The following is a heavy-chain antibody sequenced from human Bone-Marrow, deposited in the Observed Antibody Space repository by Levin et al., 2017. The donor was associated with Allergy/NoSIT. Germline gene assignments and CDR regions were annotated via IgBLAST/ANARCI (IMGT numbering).Heavy chain of an antibody. CDR3: ARRNVLAPGEDWFDP. CDR2: IYHSGST. CDR1: DDSTSSSNW. Sequence: SCGVSDDSTSSSNWWTWVRQPPGKGLEWIGEIYHSGSTNYNPSLKSRVTISVEKSKNQFSLKLSSVTAADTAVYYCARRNVLAPGEDWFDPWGQGTLVTVSS. D-gene: IGHD7-27*01. J-gene: IGHJ5*02. V-gene: IGHV4-4*02.